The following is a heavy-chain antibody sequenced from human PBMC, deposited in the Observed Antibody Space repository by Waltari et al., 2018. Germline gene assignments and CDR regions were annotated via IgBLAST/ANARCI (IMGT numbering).Heavy chain of an antibody. V-gene: IGHV4-4*02. Sequence: QLQLHESGPGLVKPSGTLSLTCAVSGDSVSSSYLWNWVRQSPGKELEWIGQVHGGSGRTNYSPSFEGRVTASVDTSNNQFSLRLTSATAADTAVYYCARDRGRGLYLDSWGPGTLVTVS. J-gene: IGHJ4*02. CDR1: GDSVSSSYL. D-gene: IGHD2-15*01. CDR3: ARDRGRGLYLDS. CDR2: VHGGSGRT.